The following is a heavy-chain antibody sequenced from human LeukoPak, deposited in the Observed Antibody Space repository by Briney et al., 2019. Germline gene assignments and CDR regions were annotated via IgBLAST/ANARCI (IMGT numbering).Heavy chain of an antibody. CDR2: ISYDGSNK. CDR1: GFTFSSYA. V-gene: IGHV3-30-3*01. D-gene: IGHD6-6*01. Sequence: PGGSLRLSCAASGFTFSSYAMHWVRQAPGKGLERVAVISYDGSNKYYADSVKGRFTISRDNSKNTLYLQMNSLRAEDTAVYYCAREISPADSSSAFDYWGQGTLVTVSS. CDR3: AREISPADSSSAFDY. J-gene: IGHJ4*02.